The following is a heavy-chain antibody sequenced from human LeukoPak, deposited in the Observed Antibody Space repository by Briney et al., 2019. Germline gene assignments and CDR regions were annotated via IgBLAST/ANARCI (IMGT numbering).Heavy chain of an antibody. CDR2: INHSGST. CDR1: GGSCSGYY. V-gene: IGHV4-34*01. Sequence: AETLSLTCAVQGGSCSGYYWSWIRQPPGKGLEWIGEINHSGSTNYNPSLKSRVTISVDTSKNQFSLKLSSVTAADTAVYYCARGPNWFDPWGQGTLVTVSS. J-gene: IGHJ5*02. CDR3: ARGPNWFDP.